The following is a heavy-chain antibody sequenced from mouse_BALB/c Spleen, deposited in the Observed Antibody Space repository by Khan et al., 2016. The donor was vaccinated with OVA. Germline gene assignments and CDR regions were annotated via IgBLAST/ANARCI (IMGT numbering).Heavy chain of an antibody. J-gene: IGHJ4*01. CDR3: TRGLYDGYYYYYGMDD. D-gene: IGHD2-3*01. CDR1: GFTFSSYG. CDR2: INSNGGIT. V-gene: IGHV5-6-3*01. Sequence: EVELVESGGGLVQPGGSLKLSCAASGFTFSSYGMSWVRQTPDKRLELVATINSNGGITYYPDSVKGRFTISRDNAKNTLYLQMTSMKSEDTAMYYCTRGLYDGYYYYYGMDDWGRGTSVTVSS.